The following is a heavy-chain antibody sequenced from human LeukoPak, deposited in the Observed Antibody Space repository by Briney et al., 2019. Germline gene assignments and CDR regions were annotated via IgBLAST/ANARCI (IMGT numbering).Heavy chain of an antibody. CDR2: IYYSGST. Sequence: SETLSLTCTVSGGSISSSSYYWGWIRQPPGKGLEWIGSIYYSGSTHYNPSLKSRVTISVDTSKNQFSLKLSSVTAADTAVYYCARDQDYYGSGSPPYWGQGTLVTVSS. J-gene: IGHJ4*02. CDR3: ARDQDYYGSGSPPY. CDR1: GGSISSSSYY. V-gene: IGHV4-39*07. D-gene: IGHD3-10*01.